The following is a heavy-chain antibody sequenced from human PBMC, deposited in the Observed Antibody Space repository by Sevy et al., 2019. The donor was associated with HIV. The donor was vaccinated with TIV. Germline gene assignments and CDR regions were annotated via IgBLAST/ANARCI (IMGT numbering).Heavy chain of an antibody. Sequence: GGSLRLSCAASGFTVSSNYMSWVRQAPGKGLEWVSVIYSGGSTYYADSVKGRFTISRDNSKNTLYLQMNSLRAEDTAVYYCARAPTVTTGHVSRPDAFDIWGQGTMVTVSS. CDR1: GFTVSSNY. D-gene: IGHD4-17*01. V-gene: IGHV3-53*01. CDR3: ARAPTVTTGHVSRPDAFDI. J-gene: IGHJ3*02. CDR2: IYSGGST.